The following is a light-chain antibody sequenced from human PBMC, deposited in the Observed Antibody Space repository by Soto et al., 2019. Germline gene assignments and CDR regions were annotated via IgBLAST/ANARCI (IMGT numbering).Light chain of an antibody. J-gene: IGKJ2*01. V-gene: IGKV3-20*01. CDR1: QSVSSSY. Sequence: EIVLTQSPGTLSLSPGERATLSCRASQSVSSSYLAWYQQKPGQAPRLLIYGASSRATGIPDRFSGSGSGTDFTLTISRLEAEDFAGYYCQQYCSCPKYTFGQGTKLEIK. CDR2: GAS. CDR3: QQYCSCPKYT.